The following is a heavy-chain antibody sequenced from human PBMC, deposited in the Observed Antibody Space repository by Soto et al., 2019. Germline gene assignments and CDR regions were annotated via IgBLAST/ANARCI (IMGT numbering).Heavy chain of an antibody. Sequence: ASVKVSCKASGYRFTHYVIHWVRQAPGQRLEWMGWIGADDGNTNYAQKLQGRDTMTTDTSTSTAYMELRSLRSDDTAVYYCARGSGHWFDPWGQGTLVTVSS. J-gene: IGHJ5*02. D-gene: IGHD3-10*01. V-gene: IGHV1-18*01. CDR1: GYRFTHYV. CDR3: ARGSGHWFDP. CDR2: IGADDGNT.